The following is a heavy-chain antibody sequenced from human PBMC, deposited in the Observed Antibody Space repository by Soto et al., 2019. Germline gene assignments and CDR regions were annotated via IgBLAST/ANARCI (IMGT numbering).Heavy chain of an antibody. J-gene: IGHJ4*02. CDR2: INSDGSST. V-gene: IGHV3-74*01. Sequence: GGSLRLSCAASGFTFSSYWMHWVRQAPGKGLVWVSRINSDGSSTSYADSVKGRFTISRDNSKNTLYLQLNSLRAEDTAVYYCARDPYTLYYFDYWGQGTLVTVSS. CDR1: GFTFSSYW. CDR3: ARDPYTLYYFDY. D-gene: IGHD2-2*02.